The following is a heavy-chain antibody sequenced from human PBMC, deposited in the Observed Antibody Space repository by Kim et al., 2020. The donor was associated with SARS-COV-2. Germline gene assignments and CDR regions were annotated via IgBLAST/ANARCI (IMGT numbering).Heavy chain of an antibody. V-gene: IGHV3-15*01. D-gene: IGHD6-13*01. CDR3: TTVVRITAGGTGGHLDY. J-gene: IGHJ4*02. CDR1: GFTFSDTW. Sequence: GGSLRLSCAASGFTFSDTWMSWVRQAPGKGLEWVGRIKSKTDGGTTDYAAPVTGRFTISRDDSKNMLYLQMNSLKTEDTAVYYCTTVVRITAGGTGGHLDYCGQGTLVTVSS. CDR2: IKSKTDGGTT.